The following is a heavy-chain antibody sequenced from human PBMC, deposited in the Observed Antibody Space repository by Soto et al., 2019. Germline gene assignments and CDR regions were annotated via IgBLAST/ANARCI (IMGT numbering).Heavy chain of an antibody. CDR1: GGSISSSNW. D-gene: IGHD2-2*01. CDR3: GGVLVPAALGYYYGMDV. J-gene: IGHJ6*02. Sequence: TSETLSLSCAVSGGSISSSNWWSWVRQPPGKGLEWIGEIYHSGSTNYNPSLKSRVTISVDKSKNQFSLKLSSVTAADTAVYHCGGVLVPAALGYYYGMDVWGQGTTVT. V-gene: IGHV4-4*02. CDR2: IYHSGST.